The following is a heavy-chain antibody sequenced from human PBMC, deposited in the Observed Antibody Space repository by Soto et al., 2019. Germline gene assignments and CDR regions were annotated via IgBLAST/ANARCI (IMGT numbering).Heavy chain of an antibody. CDR1: GFTFSSHG. Sequence: GGSLRLSCAVSGFTFSSHGMQWVRQAPGKGLEWVAVIGGDGSVSHYADSVKGRFTVSRDNSKGILYLQMNSLRPEDTAVYYCAKEFRHDNWFFENWGRGTQVTVSS. J-gene: IGHJ4*02. CDR3: AKEFRHDNWFFEN. D-gene: IGHD3-22*01. CDR2: IGGDGSVS. V-gene: IGHV3-30*18.